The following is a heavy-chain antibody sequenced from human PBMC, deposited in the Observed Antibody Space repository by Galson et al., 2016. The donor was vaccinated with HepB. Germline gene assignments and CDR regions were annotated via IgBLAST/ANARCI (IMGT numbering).Heavy chain of an antibody. CDR1: GITSSTYT. D-gene: IGHD2-2*02. CDR2: VSYDGSNK. V-gene: IGHV3-30*04. Sequence: SLRLSCAASGITSSTYTMHWVRQAPGKGLEWVAVVSYDGSNKYYADSLKGRFTISRDNSNNTLYLQMNTLRPEDTAVYYCARGVISGAIMYPDGMDVWGQGTTVTVSS. J-gene: IGHJ6*02. CDR3: ARGVISGAIMYPDGMDV.